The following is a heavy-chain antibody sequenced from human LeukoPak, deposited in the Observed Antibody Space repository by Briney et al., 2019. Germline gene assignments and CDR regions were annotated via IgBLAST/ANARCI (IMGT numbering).Heavy chain of an antibody. D-gene: IGHD3-10*01. CDR1: RFTFGDYA. CDR2: IRSKAYGGTT. Sequence: GGSLRLSCTASRFTFGDYAMSWVRQAPGKGLEWVGFIRSKAYGGTTEYAASVKGRFTISRDDYKSIAYLQMNSLKTEDTAVYYCTRDPSKWFGDSYYYGMDVWGQGTTVTVSS. V-gene: IGHV3-49*04. CDR3: TRDPSKWFGDSYYYGMDV. J-gene: IGHJ6*02.